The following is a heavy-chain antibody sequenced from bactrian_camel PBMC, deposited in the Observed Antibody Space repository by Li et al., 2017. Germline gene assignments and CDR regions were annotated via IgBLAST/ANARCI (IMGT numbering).Heavy chain of an antibody. J-gene: IGHJ4*01. Sequence: VQLVESGGGLVQPGGSLRLSCAASGFAFGTADMNWVRQVPGKEREGVAATYFGSKMAYYSDSVKGRFTISRDNALNTLNLQMNMVKPEDTGIYYCAAGFGGGTVFRAANYNIWGQGTQVTVS. V-gene: IGHV3S40*01. CDR3: AAGFGGGTVFRAANYNI. D-gene: IGHD2*01. CDR1: GFAFGTAD. CDR2: TYFGSKMA.